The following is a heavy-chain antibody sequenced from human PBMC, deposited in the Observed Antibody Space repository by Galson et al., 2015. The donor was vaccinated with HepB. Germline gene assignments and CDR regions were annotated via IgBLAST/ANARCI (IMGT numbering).Heavy chain of an antibody. J-gene: IGHJ4*02. CDR2: ISSRGGST. CDR1: GLTFSSYA. V-gene: IGHV3-23*01. D-gene: IGHD7-27*01. Sequence: SLRLSCAASGLTFSSYAMSWVRQAPGKGLEWVSAISSRGGSTYYADSVKGRFTISRDNSKNTLYLQMNSLRAEDTAVYYCATSTGRMENYDYWGQGTLVTVSS. CDR3: ATSTGRMENYDY.